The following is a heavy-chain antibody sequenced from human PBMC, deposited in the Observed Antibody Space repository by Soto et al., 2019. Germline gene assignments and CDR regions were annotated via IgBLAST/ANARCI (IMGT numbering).Heavy chain of an antibody. Sequence: GGSLRLSCAASGFTFSGSAMHWVRQASGKGLEWVGRIRSKANSYATAYAASVKGRFTISRDDSKNTAYLQMNSLKTEDTAVYYCTSDPGYSSSIWFDPWGQGTLVTVSS. CDR1: GFTFSGSA. D-gene: IGHD6-6*01. J-gene: IGHJ5*02. CDR3: TSDPGYSSSIWFDP. V-gene: IGHV3-73*01. CDR2: IRSKANSYAT.